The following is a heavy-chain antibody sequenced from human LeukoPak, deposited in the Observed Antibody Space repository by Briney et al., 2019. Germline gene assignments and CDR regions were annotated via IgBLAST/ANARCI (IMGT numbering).Heavy chain of an antibody. J-gene: IGHJ5*02. CDR3: ARGGFALNVPVVGPNWFDP. D-gene: IGHD2-2*01. CDR1: AFTFFNYW. CDR2: INSDGSST. V-gene: IGHV3-74*03. Sequence: GGSLRLFCAASAFTFFNYWLHWVRQAPGKGLVWVSRINSDGSSTTYAGSVKGRFTISRDNAKNTLYLQMNSLRAEDTAVYYCARGGFALNVPVVGPNWFDPWGQGTLVTVSS.